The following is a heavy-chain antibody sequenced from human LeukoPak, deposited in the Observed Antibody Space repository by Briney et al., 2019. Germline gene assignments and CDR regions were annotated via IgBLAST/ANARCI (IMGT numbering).Heavy chain of an antibody. CDR3: ARGNDSSGYYYFFDY. Sequence: RGSRSLSCAASGFTFSRYAMHWVRQAPGKGLEYVSAISTNGGSTYYASSVKGRFTISRDNSKNTLYLQMVNLRPEDMAVYYCARGNDSSGYYYFFDYWGQGTLFSVSS. CDR1: GFTFSRYA. D-gene: IGHD3-22*01. V-gene: IGHV3-64*01. CDR2: ISTNGGST. J-gene: IGHJ4*02.